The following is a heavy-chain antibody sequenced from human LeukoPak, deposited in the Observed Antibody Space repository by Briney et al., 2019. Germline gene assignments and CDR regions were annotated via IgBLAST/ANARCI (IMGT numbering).Heavy chain of an antibody. V-gene: IGHV1-46*01. CDR1: GYTFTSYY. J-gene: IGHJ5*02. Sequence: ASVKVSCKASGYTFTSYYMHWVRQAPGQGLEWMGIINPSGGSTSYAQKFQGRVTMTRDTSTSTVNMELSSLRSEDTAVYYCARRLWAYCGGDCYAQFFDPWGQGTLVTVSS. CDR3: ARRLWAYCGGDCYAQFFDP. D-gene: IGHD2-21*02. CDR2: INPSGGST.